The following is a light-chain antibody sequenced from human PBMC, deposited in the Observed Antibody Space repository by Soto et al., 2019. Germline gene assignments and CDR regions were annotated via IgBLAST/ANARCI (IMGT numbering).Light chain of an antibody. CDR2: AAS. CDR1: QSISSS. Sequence: DLQMTQSPSSLSASVGDRVTITCRASQSISSSLNWYQQKPGKAPKLLIYAASSLQSGVPSTFSGSGSGTEFTLTISSLQPDDFATYYCQQYHTWTFGQGTKVEMK. CDR3: QQYHTWT. V-gene: IGKV1-39*01. J-gene: IGKJ1*01.